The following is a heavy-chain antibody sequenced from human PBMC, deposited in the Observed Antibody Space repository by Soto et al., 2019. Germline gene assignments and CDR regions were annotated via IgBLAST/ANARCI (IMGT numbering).Heavy chain of an antibody. Sequence: GSLRLSCAASGFTFSSYSMNWVRQAPGKGLEWVSSISSSSSYIYYADSVKGRFTISRDNAKNSLYLQMNSLRAEDTAVYYCARELPRVYYYYYYGMDVWGQGTTVTVSS. V-gene: IGHV3-21*01. CDR3: ARELPRVYYYYYYGMDV. J-gene: IGHJ6*02. D-gene: IGHD2-15*01. CDR1: GFTFSSYS. CDR2: ISSSSSYI.